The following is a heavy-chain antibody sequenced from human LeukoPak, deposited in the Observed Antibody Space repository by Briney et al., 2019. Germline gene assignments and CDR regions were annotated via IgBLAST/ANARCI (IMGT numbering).Heavy chain of an antibody. Sequence: GGSLRLSCAASGFTFSSYGMHWVRQAPGKGLEWVSGINWNGGSTGYADSVKGRFTISRDNAKNSLYLQMNSLRAEDTALYYCARNRRFGELLVDYWGQGTLVTVSS. CDR2: INWNGGST. D-gene: IGHD3-10*01. J-gene: IGHJ4*02. CDR1: GFTFSSYG. V-gene: IGHV3-20*04. CDR3: ARNRRFGELLVDY.